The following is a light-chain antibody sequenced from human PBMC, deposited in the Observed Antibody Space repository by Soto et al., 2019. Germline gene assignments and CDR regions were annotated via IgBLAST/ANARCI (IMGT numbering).Light chain of an antibody. CDR1: NSDVGAYNY. V-gene: IGLV2-14*01. Sequence: QSALTQPASVSGSPGQSITISCTGTNSDVGAYNYVSWYQQYPGKPPKLMIYEVSTRPSGVSHRFSGSKSGDTASLTISGLQAEDEADYYCSSYTTSALYVFGTGTKLTVL. CDR2: EVS. J-gene: IGLJ1*01. CDR3: SSYTTSALYV.